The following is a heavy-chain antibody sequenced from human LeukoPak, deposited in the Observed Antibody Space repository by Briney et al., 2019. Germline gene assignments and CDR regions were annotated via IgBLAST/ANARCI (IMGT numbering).Heavy chain of an antibody. Sequence: GGSLRLSCAASGFTFNTYAMNWVRQAPGKGLEWVSTIFGSGGTTYYADSVKGRFTISRDNFQDTLYLQMNSLRAEDTAIYYCAKASYCSGSSCILDYWGQGTLVTVSS. V-gene: IGHV3-23*01. CDR2: IFGSGGTT. D-gene: IGHD2-15*01. CDR1: GFTFNTYA. J-gene: IGHJ4*02. CDR3: AKASYCSGSSCILDY.